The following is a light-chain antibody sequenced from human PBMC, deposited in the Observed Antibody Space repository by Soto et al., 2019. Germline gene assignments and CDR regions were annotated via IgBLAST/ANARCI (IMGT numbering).Light chain of an antibody. J-gene: IGLJ1*01. V-gene: IGLV2-8*01. Sequence: QSALTHPPSASGSPGQSVTISCTGTSSDVGGYNYVSWYQQHPGQAPKIMIYEVTKRPSGVPDRFSGSKSGNTASLTVSGLQAEDEADYYCSSFGGSNNYVFGTGTKLTVL. CDR2: EVT. CDR3: SSFGGSNNYV. CDR1: SSDVGGYNY.